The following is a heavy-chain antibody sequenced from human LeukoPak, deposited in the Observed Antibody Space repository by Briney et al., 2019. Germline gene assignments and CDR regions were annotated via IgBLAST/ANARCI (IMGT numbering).Heavy chain of an antibody. J-gene: IGHJ5*02. CDR1: GFTFDDYA. CDR3: AKDHSSGYPYNWFDP. V-gene: IGHV3-9*01. Sequence: GGSLRLSCAGSGFTFDDYAMHWVRQAPGKGLEWVSGISWNSDSIGYADSVKGRFTISRDNAKNSLYLQMSSLRAEDTALYYCAKDHSSGYPYNWFDPWGQGTLVTVSS. D-gene: IGHD3-22*01. CDR2: ISWNSDSI.